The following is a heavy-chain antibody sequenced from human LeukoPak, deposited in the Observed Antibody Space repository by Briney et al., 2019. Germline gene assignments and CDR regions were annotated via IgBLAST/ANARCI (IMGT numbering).Heavy chain of an antibody. J-gene: IGHJ4*02. CDR2: IYYSGST. Sequence: PSETLSLTCTVSGGSISSYYWSWIRQPPGKGLEWIGYIYYSGSTNYNPSLKSRVTISVDTSKNQFSLRLSSVTAADTAVYYCARLLRGWELLDFDYWGQGTLVTVSS. D-gene: IGHD1-26*01. CDR1: GGSISSYY. V-gene: IGHV4-59*01. CDR3: ARLLRGWELLDFDY.